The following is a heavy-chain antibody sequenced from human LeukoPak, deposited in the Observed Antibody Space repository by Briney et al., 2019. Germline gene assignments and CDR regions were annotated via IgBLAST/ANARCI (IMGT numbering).Heavy chain of an antibody. Sequence: SETLSLTCAVSGGSISSGGYSGSWIRQPPGKGLEWIGYIYHSGSTYYNPSLKSRVTISVDRSKNQFSLKLSSVTAADTAVYYCARVTYSSSWTCFDYWGQGTLVTVSS. CDR1: GGSISSGGYS. J-gene: IGHJ4*02. V-gene: IGHV4-30-2*01. CDR2: IYHSGST. CDR3: ARVTYSSSWTCFDY. D-gene: IGHD6-13*01.